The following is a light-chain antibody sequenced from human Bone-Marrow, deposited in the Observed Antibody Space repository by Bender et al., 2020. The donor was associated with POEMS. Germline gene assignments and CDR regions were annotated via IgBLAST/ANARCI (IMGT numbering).Light chain of an antibody. CDR2: GKN. CDR3: NSRDSSGTLVV. Sequence: SSELTQDPAVSVALGQTVTITCQGDSLRTYYASWYQQKPGQAPVLVIYGKNNRPSGIPDRFSGSSSGNTASLTITGAQAEDEADYYCNSRDSSGTLVVFGGGTKLTVL. CDR1: SLRTYY. J-gene: IGLJ2*01. V-gene: IGLV3-19*01.